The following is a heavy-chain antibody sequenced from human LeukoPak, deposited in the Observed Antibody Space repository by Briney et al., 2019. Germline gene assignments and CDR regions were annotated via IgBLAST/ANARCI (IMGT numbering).Heavy chain of an antibody. CDR3: AKDVPSDLSSWFDP. CDR2: ISYDGSNK. D-gene: IGHD3-16*02. Sequence: QAGGSLRLSCAASGFTFSSYGMHWVRQAPGKGLEWVAVISYDGSNKYYADSVKGRFTISRDNSKNTLYLQMNSLRAEDTAVYYCAKDVPSDLSSWFDPWGQGTLVTVSS. J-gene: IGHJ5*02. V-gene: IGHV3-30*18. CDR1: GFTFSSYG.